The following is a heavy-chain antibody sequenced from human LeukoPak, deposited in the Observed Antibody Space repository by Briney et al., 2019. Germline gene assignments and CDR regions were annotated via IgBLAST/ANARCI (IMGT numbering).Heavy chain of an antibody. CDR1: GFDFSDYY. D-gene: IGHD3-22*01. V-gene: IGHV3-23*01. CDR3: AKRTQEMIVVVPFDY. Sequence: QTGGSLRLSCAASGFDFSDYYMSWIRQAPGKGLEWVSTISGSGGRTYYADSVKGRFTISRDNSKNTLYLQMNSLRAEDTAVYYCAKRTQEMIVVVPFDYWGQGTLVTVSS. CDR2: ISGSGGRT. J-gene: IGHJ4*02.